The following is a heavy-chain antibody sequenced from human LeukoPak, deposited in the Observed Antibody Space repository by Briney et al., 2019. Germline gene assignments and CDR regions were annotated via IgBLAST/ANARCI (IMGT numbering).Heavy chain of an antibody. V-gene: IGHV1-2*02. CDR2: INPNSGGT. CDR1: GYTFTGYY. CDR3: ARELIGGYYDSSGYNFDY. Sequence: ASVKVSCKASGYTFTGYYMHWVRQAPGQGLEWMGWINPNSGGTNYAQKFQGRVTMTRDTSISTAYMELSWLRSDDTAVYYCARELIGGYYDSSGYNFDYWGQGTLVTVSS. J-gene: IGHJ4*02. D-gene: IGHD3-22*01.